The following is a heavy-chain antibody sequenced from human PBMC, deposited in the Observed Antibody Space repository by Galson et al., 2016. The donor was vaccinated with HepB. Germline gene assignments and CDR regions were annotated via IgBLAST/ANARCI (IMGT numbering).Heavy chain of an antibody. CDR2: VSGSGDST. D-gene: IGHD6-19*01. CDR1: RFIFRFPFRDYA. CDR3: AKEGVRLMSGWQFDY. V-gene: IGHV3-23*01. Sequence: SLRLSCAASRFIFRFPFRDYAMSWVRQAPGKGLEWVSVVSGSGDSTDYADSVKGRFIISRDNSRNTVYLQMNSLRAEDTAVYYCAKEGVRLMSGWQFDYWGQGTLVTVSS. J-gene: IGHJ4*02.